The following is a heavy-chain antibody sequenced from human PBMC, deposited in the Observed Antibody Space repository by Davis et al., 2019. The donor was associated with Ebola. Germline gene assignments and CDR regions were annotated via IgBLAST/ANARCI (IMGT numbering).Heavy chain of an antibody. CDR1: GFTFSTYW. J-gene: IGHJ5*02. CDR2: INTDGSDR. D-gene: IGHD2-15*01. Sequence: GESLKISCAASGFTFSTYWMHWVRQAPGKGLVWVSRINTDGSDRIYADSVKGRFTISRDNAKNSLYLQMNSLRAEDTAVYYCARDIERNWFDPWGQGTLVTVSS. V-gene: IGHV3-74*01. CDR3: ARDIERNWFDP.